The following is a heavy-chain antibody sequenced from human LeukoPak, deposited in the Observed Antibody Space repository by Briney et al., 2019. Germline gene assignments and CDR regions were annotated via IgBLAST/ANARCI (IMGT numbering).Heavy chain of an antibody. CDR2: ISWNSGSI. CDR1: KFTFDDYA. CDR3: AKGSSGWTSDAFDI. J-gene: IGHJ3*02. Sequence: PGGSLRLSCAASKFTFDDYAMHWVRQAPGKGLEWVSGISWNSGSIGYADSVKGRFTISRDNAKNSLYLQMNSLRAEDTALYYCAKGSSGWTSDAFDIWGQGTMVTVSS. D-gene: IGHD6-19*01. V-gene: IGHV3-9*01.